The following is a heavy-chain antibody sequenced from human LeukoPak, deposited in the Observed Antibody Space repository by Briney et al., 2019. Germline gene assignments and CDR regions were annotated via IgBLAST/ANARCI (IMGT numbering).Heavy chain of an antibody. V-gene: IGHV3-30*04. CDR3: ARGPGYYYDSSGYYYVGYFDY. Sequence: PGGSLRLSCAASGFTFSSYAMHWVRQAPGKGLEWVAVISYDGSNKYYADSVKGRFTISRDNSKNTLYVQMSSLRGDDTAVYYCARGPGYYYDSSGYYYVGYFDYWGQGTLVTVSS. CDR1: GFTFSSYA. CDR2: ISYDGSNK. J-gene: IGHJ4*02. D-gene: IGHD3-22*01.